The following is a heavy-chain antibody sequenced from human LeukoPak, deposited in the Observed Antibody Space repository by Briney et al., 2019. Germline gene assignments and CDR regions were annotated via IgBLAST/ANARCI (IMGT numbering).Heavy chain of an antibody. Sequence: GRSLRLSCAASGFTFSSYAMHWVSQAPGNGLEWVAVISYDGSNKYYADSVKGRFTISRDNSKNTLYLQMNSLRAEDTAVYYCARGGWELLHRDGWEANYWGQGTLVTVSS. CDR2: ISYDGSNK. V-gene: IGHV3-30-3*01. CDR1: GFTFSSYA. D-gene: IGHD1-26*01. J-gene: IGHJ4*02. CDR3: ARGGWELLHRDGWEANY.